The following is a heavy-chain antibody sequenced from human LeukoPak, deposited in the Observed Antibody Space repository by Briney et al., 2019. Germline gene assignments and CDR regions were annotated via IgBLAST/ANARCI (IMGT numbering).Heavy chain of an antibody. V-gene: IGHV4-59*01. Sequence: SETLSLTCTVSGGSISSYYWSWIRQPPGKGLEWIGYIYYSGSTNYNPSLKSRVTISVDTSKNQFSLKLSSVTAADTAVYYCATLPKGPENYFDYWGQGTLVTVSS. CDR2: IYYSGST. J-gene: IGHJ4*02. D-gene: IGHD1-26*01. CDR3: ATLPKGPENYFDY. CDR1: GGSISSYY.